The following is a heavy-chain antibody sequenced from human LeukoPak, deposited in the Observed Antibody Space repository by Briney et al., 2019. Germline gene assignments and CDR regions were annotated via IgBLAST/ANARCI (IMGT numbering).Heavy chain of an antibody. CDR3: ARDHSGLATYPNP. CDR2: ISSSGSTI. J-gene: IGHJ5*02. Sequence: PGGSLRLSCAASGFTFSSYEMNWVRQAPGKGLEWVSYISSSGSTIYYADSVKGRFTISRDNAKNSLYLQMNSLRAEDTAVYYCARDHSGLATYPNPWGQGTLVTVSS. CDR1: GFTFSSYE. D-gene: IGHD3-10*01. V-gene: IGHV3-48*03.